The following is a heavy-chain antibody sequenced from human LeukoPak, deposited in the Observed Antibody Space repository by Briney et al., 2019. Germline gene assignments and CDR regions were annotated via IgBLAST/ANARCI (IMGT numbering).Heavy chain of an antibody. CDR1: GGSISSYY. CDR3: VTGGSGNFHDY. D-gene: IGHD3-10*01. CDR2: IYYSGST. J-gene: IGHJ4*02. V-gene: IGHV4-59*01. Sequence: SETLSLTCTVSGGSISSYYWSWIRQPPGKRLEWIVYIYYSGSTNHNPSLQSRVTMSVDTSKNQFSLNLTSLPSADTHVYYCVTGGSGNFHDYWGQGTLVTVSS.